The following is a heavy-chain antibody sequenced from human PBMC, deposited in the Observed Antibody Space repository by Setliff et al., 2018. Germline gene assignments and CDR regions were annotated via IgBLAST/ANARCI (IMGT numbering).Heavy chain of an antibody. CDR1: GGSIINSYY. D-gene: IGHD3-10*01. J-gene: IGHJ4*02. CDR2: IYVTEST. CDR3: AASRAYTGAVEEWFLPKTFDF. V-gene: IGHV4-4*07. Sequence: SETLSLTCTVSGGSIINSYYWSWIRQPAGKGLEWIGRIYVTESTKYNPSLKSRVTLSIDTSKNQFSLKLSSVTAADAALYYCAASRAYTGAVEEWFLPKTFDFWGQGSPVTVSS.